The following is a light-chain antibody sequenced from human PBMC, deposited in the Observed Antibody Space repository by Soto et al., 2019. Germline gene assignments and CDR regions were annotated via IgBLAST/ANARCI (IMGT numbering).Light chain of an antibody. Sequence: EIVMTQSPGTLSVSPGEGATLSCRASQSVSTNFAWYQQKPDQAPRLLIYGASTTATGMPARFSGSGSGTEFPLTISSLQSEDFAVYYCQQYYTWPRTFGQGTRVEIK. J-gene: IGKJ1*01. CDR1: QSVSTN. CDR2: GAS. CDR3: QQYYTWPRT. V-gene: IGKV3-15*01.